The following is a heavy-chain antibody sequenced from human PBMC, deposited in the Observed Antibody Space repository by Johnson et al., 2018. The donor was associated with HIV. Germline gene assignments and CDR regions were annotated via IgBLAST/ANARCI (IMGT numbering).Heavy chain of an antibody. V-gene: IGHV3-11*04. D-gene: IGHD2-15*01. CDR2: ISSSGDTT. J-gene: IGHJ3*02. Sequence: QMLLVESGGGLVKPGGSLRLSCAASGFIFSDYSMSWVRQAPGKGLEWVSYISSSGDTTYYTDSVKGRFTISRDTAENLLYLQMHSLRVEDTAVYYCARDGAIPPGQYCSGGSCHGGDAFDIWGQGTMVTVSS. CDR1: GFIFSDYS. CDR3: ARDGAIPPGQYCSGGSCHGGDAFDI.